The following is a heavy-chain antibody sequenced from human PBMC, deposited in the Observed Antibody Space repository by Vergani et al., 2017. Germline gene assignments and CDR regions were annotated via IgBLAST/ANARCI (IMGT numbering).Heavy chain of an antibody. CDR1: GGSISSSSYY. D-gene: IGHD5-18*01. V-gene: IGHV4-39*07. CDR2: IYYSGST. CDR3: AREGPRIQLWWSYGMDV. Sequence: QLQLQESGPGLVKPSETLSLTCTVSGGSISSSSYYWGWIRQPPGKGLEWIGSIYYSGSTYYNPSLKSRVTISVDTSKNQCSLKLSSVTAADTAVYFCAREGPRIQLWWSYGMDVWGQGTTVTVSS. J-gene: IGHJ6*02.